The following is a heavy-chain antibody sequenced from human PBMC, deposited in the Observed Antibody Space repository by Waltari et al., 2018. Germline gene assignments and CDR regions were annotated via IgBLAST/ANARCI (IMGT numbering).Heavy chain of an antibody. V-gene: IGHV1-69*01. CDR1: GGTFSSYA. Sequence: QVQLVQSGAEVKKPGSSVKVSCKASGGTFSSYAISWVRQAPGQGLEWMGGIIPIFGTANYAQKFQGRVTITADESTSTAYMELSSLRSEDTAVYYCAREGDYYDSSGYFLYYFDYWGQGTLVTVSS. D-gene: IGHD3-22*01. CDR2: IIPIFGTA. CDR3: AREGDYYDSSGYFLYYFDY. J-gene: IGHJ4*02.